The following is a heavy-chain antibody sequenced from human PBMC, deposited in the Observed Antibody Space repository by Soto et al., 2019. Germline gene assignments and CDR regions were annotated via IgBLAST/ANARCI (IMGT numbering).Heavy chain of an antibody. CDR1: GYTFTSYG. V-gene: IGHV1-18*01. J-gene: IGHJ3*02. CDR3: ARDLLITIFGVVAVSAFDI. D-gene: IGHD3-3*01. CDR2: ISAYNGNT. Sequence: GASVKVSCKASGYTFTSYGISWVRQAPGQGLEWMGWISAYNGNTNYAQKLQGRVTMTTDTSTSTAYMELRSLRSDDTAVYYCARDLLITIFGVVAVSAFDIWGQGTMVTV.